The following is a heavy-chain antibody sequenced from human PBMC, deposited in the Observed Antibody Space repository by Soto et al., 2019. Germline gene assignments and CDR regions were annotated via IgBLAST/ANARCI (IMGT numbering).Heavy chain of an antibody. Sequence: QVQLVESGGGVVQPGRSLRLSCAASGFTFSSYGMHWVRQAPGKGLEWVAGIWYDGSNKYYADSVKGRFTISRDNSKNTLYLKMNSVRAEDTAVYYCARESAIVVVTAMPGSRGMDVWGQGTTVPVSS. CDR3: ARESAIVVVTAMPGSRGMDV. V-gene: IGHV3-33*01. CDR2: IWYDGSNK. D-gene: IGHD2-21*02. CDR1: GFTFSSYG. J-gene: IGHJ6*02.